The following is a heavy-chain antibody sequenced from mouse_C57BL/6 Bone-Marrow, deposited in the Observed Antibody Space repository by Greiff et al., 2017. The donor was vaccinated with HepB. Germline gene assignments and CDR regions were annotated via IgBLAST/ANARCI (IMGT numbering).Heavy chain of an antibody. D-gene: IGHD1-1*01. J-gene: IGHJ3*01. CDR2: ISDGGSYT. CDR3: ARERIYYGSSYGSWFAY. Sequence: EVKLVESGGGLVKPGGSLKLSCAASGFTFSSYAMSWVRQTPEKRLEWVATISDGGSYTYYPDNVKGRFTISRDNAKNNLYLQMSHLKSEDTAMYYCARERIYYGSSYGSWFAYWGQGTLVTVSA. CDR1: GFTFSSYA. V-gene: IGHV5-4*01.